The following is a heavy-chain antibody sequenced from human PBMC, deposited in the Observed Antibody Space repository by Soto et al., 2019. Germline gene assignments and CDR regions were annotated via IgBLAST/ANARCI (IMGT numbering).Heavy chain of an antibody. Sequence: QVQLQESGPGLVKPSETLSLTCSVSGGSISSNYWSWIRQPPGKGLEWIGYIYNSGSTNYNPSLRSRVTISVDTSKNQFSLKLGSVTAADTAVYYCARDRGYGESRFDYWGQGTLVTVAS. V-gene: IGHV4-59*01. CDR3: ARDRGYGESRFDY. J-gene: IGHJ4*02. CDR1: GGSISSNY. CDR2: IYNSGST. D-gene: IGHD5-12*01.